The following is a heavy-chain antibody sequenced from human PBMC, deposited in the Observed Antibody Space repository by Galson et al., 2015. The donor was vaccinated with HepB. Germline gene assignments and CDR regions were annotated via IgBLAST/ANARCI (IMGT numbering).Heavy chain of an antibody. CDR2: IYYSGST. CDR1: GGSISSYY. J-gene: IGHJ6*02. D-gene: IGHD2-15*01. V-gene: IGHV4-59*01. Sequence: ETLSLTCTVSGGSISSYYWSWIRQPPGKGLEWIGYIYYSGSTNYNPSLKSRVTISVDTSKNQFSLKLSSVTAADTAVYYCVVSGYGMDVWGQGTTVTVSS. CDR3: VVSGYGMDV.